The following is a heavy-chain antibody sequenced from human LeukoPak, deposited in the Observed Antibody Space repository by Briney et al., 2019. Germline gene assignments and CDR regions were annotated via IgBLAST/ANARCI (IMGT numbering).Heavy chain of an antibody. CDR3: AREGNTSNFDWLLFDY. Sequence: ASVKVSCKASGYTFTSYAMNWVRQAPGQGLEWMGWINTNTGNPTYAQGFTGRSVFSLDTSVSTAYLQISSLKAEDTAVYYCAREGNTSNFDWLLFDYWGQGTLVTVSS. CDR1: GYTFTSYA. V-gene: IGHV7-4-1*02. D-gene: IGHD3-9*01. J-gene: IGHJ4*02. CDR2: INTNTGNP.